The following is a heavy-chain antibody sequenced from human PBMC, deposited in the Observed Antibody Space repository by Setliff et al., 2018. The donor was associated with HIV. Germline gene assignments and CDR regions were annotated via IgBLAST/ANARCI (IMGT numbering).Heavy chain of an antibody. V-gene: IGHV4-39*01. CDR3: ARGGGTSSPIDYHYYIDV. CDR2: IFYSGIT. J-gene: IGHJ6*03. CDR1: GGSFTSRSYY. Sequence: SETLSLTCTVSGGSFTSRSYYWGWIRQPPGKGLEWIGSIFYSGITYYNPSLKSRVTISVDTSNNQFSLKLSSVTAADTAVYYCARGGGTSSPIDYHYYIDVWGKGTTVTVSS. D-gene: IGHD6-6*01.